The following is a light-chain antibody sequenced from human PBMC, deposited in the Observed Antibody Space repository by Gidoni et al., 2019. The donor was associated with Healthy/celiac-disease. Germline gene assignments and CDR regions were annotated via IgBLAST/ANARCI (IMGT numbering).Light chain of an antibody. CDR3: SSYTSSSTYV. V-gene: IGLV2-14*03. CDR2: DVS. J-gene: IGLJ1*01. Sequence: QSALPQPASVSGSPAQSITISCTGTSSDVGGYNYVSWYQQPPGKAPKLMIYDVSNRPSGVSNRFSGSKSGNTASLTISGLQAEDEADYYCSSYTSSSTYVFGTGTKVTVL. CDR1: SSDVGGYNY.